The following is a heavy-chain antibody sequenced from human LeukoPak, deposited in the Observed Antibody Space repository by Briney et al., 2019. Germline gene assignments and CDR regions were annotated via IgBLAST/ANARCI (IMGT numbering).Heavy chain of an antibody. CDR2: ISYDGSNK. J-gene: IGHJ3*02. CDR1: GFTFSSYG. D-gene: IGHD3-9*01. Sequence: GRSLRLSCAASGFTFSSYGMHWVRQAPGKRLEWVAVISYDGSNKYYADSVKGRFTISRDNSKNTLYLQMNSLRAEDTAVYYSAKDAYDILTGYHDAFDIWGQGTMVTVSS. CDR3: AKDAYDILTGYHDAFDI. V-gene: IGHV3-30*18.